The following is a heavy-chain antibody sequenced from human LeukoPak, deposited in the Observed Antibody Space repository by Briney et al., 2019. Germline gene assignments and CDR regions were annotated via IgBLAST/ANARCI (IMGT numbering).Heavy chain of an antibody. V-gene: IGHV1-18*01. CDR1: GYTFTSYG. Sequence: GASVKVSCKASGYTFTSYGISCVRQAPGQGLEWMGWISAYNGNTNYAQKLQCRVTMTTDTSTSTAYMELRSLRSDDTAVYYCASSHYGSGSYFIDWFDPWGQGTLVTVSS. D-gene: IGHD3-10*01. CDR2: ISAYNGNT. CDR3: ASSHYGSGSYFIDWFDP. J-gene: IGHJ5*02.